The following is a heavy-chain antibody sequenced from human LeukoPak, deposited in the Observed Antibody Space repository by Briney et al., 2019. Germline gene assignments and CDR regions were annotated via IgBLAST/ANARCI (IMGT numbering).Heavy chain of an antibody. Sequence: GGSLRLSCAASGFTFSSYAMSWVRQAPGKGLEWVSAISGSGGSTYYADSVKGRFTISRDNAKNSLYLQMNSLRAEDTAVYYCARDRGNTQRGDYYFDYWGQGTLVTVSS. J-gene: IGHJ4*02. CDR3: ARDRGNTQRGDYYFDY. D-gene: IGHD3-10*01. CDR1: GFTFSSYA. CDR2: ISGSGGST. V-gene: IGHV3-23*01.